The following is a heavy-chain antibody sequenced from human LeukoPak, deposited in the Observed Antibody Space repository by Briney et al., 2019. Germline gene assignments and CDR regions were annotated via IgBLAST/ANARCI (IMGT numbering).Heavy chain of an antibody. J-gene: IGHJ5*02. D-gene: IGHD3-10*01. CDR3: ARGGRFGTPLDP. V-gene: IGHV1-69*13. CDR1: GGTFSSYA. CDR2: IIPIFGTA. Sequence: SVKVSCKASGGTFSSYAISWVRQAPGQGLEWMGGIIPIFGTANYAQKFQGRVTITADESTSTAYMELSSLRSEDTAVYYCARGGRFGTPLDPWGQGTLVTVSS.